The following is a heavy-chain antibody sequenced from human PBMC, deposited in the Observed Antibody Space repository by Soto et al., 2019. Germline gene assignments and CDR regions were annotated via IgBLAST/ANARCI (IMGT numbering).Heavy chain of an antibody. V-gene: IGHV4-59*01. Sequence: QVQLQESGPGLVKPSETLSLTCTVSGGSISTYYWSWIRQPPGKGLEWLGYIYYSGSTNYNPTLKSRVTISVDTSKNQSSLKLSSVTAADTAVYYCARDGLEGWFDPWGQGTLVTVSS. J-gene: IGHJ5*02. CDR2: IYYSGST. CDR3: ARDGLEGWFDP. CDR1: GGSISTYY.